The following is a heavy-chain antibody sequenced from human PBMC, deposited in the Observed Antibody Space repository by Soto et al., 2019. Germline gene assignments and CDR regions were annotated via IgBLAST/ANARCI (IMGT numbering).Heavy chain of an antibody. Sequence: QVQLVQSGAEVERPGASVKVSCKASGYTFTTYYLHWVRQAPGQGLEWLGIINPSGGTTTYAQKFQGRVTMTRDTSTSTVYMELSSLRSDDTAVYYCARDLVQTVAKPGPLNYWGQGTLVTVSS. J-gene: IGHJ4*02. CDR1: GYTFTTYY. D-gene: IGHD4-17*01. CDR3: ARDLVQTVAKPGPLNY. CDR2: INPSGGTT. V-gene: IGHV1-46*01.